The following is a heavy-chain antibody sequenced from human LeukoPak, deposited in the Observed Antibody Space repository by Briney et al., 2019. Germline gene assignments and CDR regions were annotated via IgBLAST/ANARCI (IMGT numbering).Heavy chain of an antibody. CDR1: GGSISSYY. CDR2: SYYSGST. V-gene: IGHV4-59*01. Sequence: SETLSLTCTVSGGSISSYYWSWIRQPPGKGLEWIGYSYYSGSTNYNPSLKSRVTISVDTSKNQFSLKLSSVTAADTAVYYCARGGYSYGYSLNWFDPWGQGTLVTVSS. J-gene: IGHJ5*02. D-gene: IGHD5-18*01. CDR3: ARGGYSYGYSLNWFDP.